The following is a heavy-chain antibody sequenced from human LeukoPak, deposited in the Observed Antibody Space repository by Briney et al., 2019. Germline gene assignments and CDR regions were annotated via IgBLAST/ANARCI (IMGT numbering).Heavy chain of an antibody. CDR3: ARLMAHYDYVWGSYQRSNQRPYFDY. J-gene: IGHJ4*02. V-gene: IGHV4-39*07. D-gene: IGHD3-16*02. CDR1: GGSISSRPYY. Sequence: PSETLSLTCTVSGGSISSRPYYWGWVRQPPGKGLEWIGTISYSGTTYYSPSLKSRVTISLDTSKNQFSLKLSSVTAADTAVYYCARLMAHYDYVWGSYQRSNQRPYFDYWGQGTLVTVSS. CDR2: ISYSGTT.